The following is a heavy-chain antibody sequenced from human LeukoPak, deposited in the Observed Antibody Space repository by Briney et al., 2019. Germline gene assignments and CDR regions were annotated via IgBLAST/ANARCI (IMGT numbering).Heavy chain of an antibody. J-gene: IGHJ4*02. V-gene: IGHV4-4*07. D-gene: IGHD3-3*01. CDR1: GDSFSTYY. CDR2: IYTSGTT. Sequence: SETLSLTCTVSGDSFSTYYWSWIRQPAGKGLEWIGHIYTSGTTNYNPSLKSRLTISLDTSKNQFSLNLKSVTAADTAMYYCARDGVVTMELDSWGQGTLVTVSS. CDR3: ARDGVVTMELDS.